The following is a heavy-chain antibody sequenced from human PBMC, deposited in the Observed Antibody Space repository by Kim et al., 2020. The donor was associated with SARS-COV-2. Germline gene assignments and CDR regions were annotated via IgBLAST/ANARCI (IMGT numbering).Heavy chain of an antibody. D-gene: IGHD6-13*01. Sequence: GGSLRLSCAASGFTFRDYYMSWIRQAPGKGLEWVSYISSSSSYTNYADSVKGRFTISGDNAKNSLYLQMNSLRAEATAVYYCARESCIAAAGILSPSLDYYYYGMDVWGQGTTVTVSS. CDR2: ISSSSSYT. CDR1: GFTFRDYY. V-gene: IGHV3-11*05. J-gene: IGHJ6*02. CDR3: ARESCIAAAGILSPSLDYYYYGMDV.